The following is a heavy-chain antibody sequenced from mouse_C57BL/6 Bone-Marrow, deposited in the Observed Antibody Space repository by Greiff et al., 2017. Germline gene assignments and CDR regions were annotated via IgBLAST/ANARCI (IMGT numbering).Heavy chain of an antibody. D-gene: IGHD1-1*01. V-gene: IGHV3-6*01. CDR3: ARTLRNFDV. J-gene: IGHJ1*03. Sequence: VQLKESGPGLVKPSQSLSLTCSVTGYSITSGYYWNWIRQFPGNKLEWMGYISYDGSNNYNPSLKNRISITRDTSKNQFFLKLNSVTTEDTATYYCARTLRNFDVWGTGTTVTVSS. CDR2: ISYDGSN. CDR1: GYSITSGYY.